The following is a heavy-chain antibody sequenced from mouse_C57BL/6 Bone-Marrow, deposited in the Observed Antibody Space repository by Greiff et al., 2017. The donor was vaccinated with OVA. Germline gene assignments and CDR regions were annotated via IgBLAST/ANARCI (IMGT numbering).Heavy chain of an antibody. V-gene: IGHV1-7*01. CDR1: GYTFTSYW. CDR3: ARDYYGSSYVWFAY. Sequence: QVHVKQSGAELAKPGASVKLSCKASGYTFTSYWMHWVNQRPGQGLEWIGYINPSSGYTKYNQKFKDKATLTADKSSSTAYMQLSSLTYEDSAVYYCARDYYGSSYVWFAYWGQGTLVTVSA. CDR2: INPSSGYT. J-gene: IGHJ3*01. D-gene: IGHD1-1*01.